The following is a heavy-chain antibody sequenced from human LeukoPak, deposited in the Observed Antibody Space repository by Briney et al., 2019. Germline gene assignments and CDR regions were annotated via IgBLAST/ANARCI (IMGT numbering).Heavy chain of an antibody. J-gene: IGHJ5*02. CDR1: GYTFTSYD. CDR3: ARGLPPTNWNWFDP. V-gene: IGHV1-8*01. Sequence: GASVKVSCKASGYTFTSYDINWVRQATGQGLEWMGWMNPNSGNTGYAQKFQGRVTMTRNTSISTAYLQWSSLKASDTALYYCARGLPPTNWNWFDPWGQGTLVTVSS. D-gene: IGHD2-8*01. CDR2: MNPNSGNT.